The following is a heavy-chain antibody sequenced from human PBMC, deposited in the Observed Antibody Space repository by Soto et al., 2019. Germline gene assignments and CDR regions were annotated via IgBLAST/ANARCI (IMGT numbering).Heavy chain of an antibody. D-gene: IGHD4-17*01. CDR2: IFHIGST. CDR3: ARGGDYANYFGP. J-gene: IGHJ5*02. CDR1: GGALTDGGYY. Sequence: QVQLQESGPRLVKPSQTLSLSCSVSGGALTDGGYYWAWIRQHPVKGLEWIGHIFHIGSTHYNPYLRGRVTMSVDTSKNEFYLDLSSVTSADTAVYYCARGGDYANYFGPWGQGTLVTVSS. V-gene: IGHV4-31*03.